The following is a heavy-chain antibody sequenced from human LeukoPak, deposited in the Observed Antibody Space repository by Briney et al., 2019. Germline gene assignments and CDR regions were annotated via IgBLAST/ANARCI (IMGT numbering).Heavy chain of an antibody. CDR2: IIPIFGTA. CDR1: GGTFSSYA. CDR3: ARDLAPSYDILTGYYKPGEN. Sequence: GASVKVSCKASGGTFSSYAISWVRQAPGQALEWMGGIIPIFGTANYAQEFQGRVTITADESTSTAYMELSSLRSEDTAVYYCARDLAPSYDILTGYYKPGENWGQGTLVTVSS. D-gene: IGHD3-9*01. J-gene: IGHJ4*02. V-gene: IGHV1-69*13.